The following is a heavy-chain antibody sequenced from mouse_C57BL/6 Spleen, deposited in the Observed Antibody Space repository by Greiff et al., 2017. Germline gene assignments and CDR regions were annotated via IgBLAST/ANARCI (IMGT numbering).Heavy chain of an antibody. CDR1: GYSITSGYY. CDR2: ISYDGSN. J-gene: IGHJ4*01. Sequence: EVHLVESGPGLVKPSQSLSLTCSVTGYSITSGYYWNWLRQFPGNKLEWMGYISYDGSNNYNPSLKNRISITRDTSKNQFFLKLNSVTTEDTATYYCARDHNAMDYWGQGTSVTVSS. V-gene: IGHV3-6*01. CDR3: ARDHNAMDY.